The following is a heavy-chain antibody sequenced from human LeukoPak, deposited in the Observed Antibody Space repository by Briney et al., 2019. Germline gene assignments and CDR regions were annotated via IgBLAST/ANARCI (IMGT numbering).Heavy chain of an antibody. CDR2: IYSGGST. V-gene: IGHV3-53*01. D-gene: IGHD3-9*01. CDR3: ARYSYDILTGYPKGWFDP. Sequence: GGSLRLSCAASGFTVSSNYMSWVRQAPGKGLEWVSVIYSGGSTYYADSVKGRFTISRDNSKNTLYLQMNSLRAEDTAVYYCARYSYDILTGYPKGWFDPWGQGTLVTVSS. J-gene: IGHJ5*02. CDR1: GFTVSSNY.